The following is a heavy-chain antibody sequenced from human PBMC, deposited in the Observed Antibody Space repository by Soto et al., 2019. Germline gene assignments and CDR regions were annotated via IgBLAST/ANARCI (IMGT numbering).Heavy chain of an antibody. CDR3: SRGTYYPQSSGLHADY. CDR2: ISSDGHHQ. V-gene: IGHV3-30*04. Sequence: GGPQRLRWATSGLSFDDHAVYWVRKRSGQGLEWVAIISSDGHHQFYLDNLRGRFTVSRDNSKNTLYLQMNSLRPEDTAVYYCSRGTYYPQSSGLHADYWGPGTVVTVSS. CDR1: GLSFDDHA. J-gene: IGHJ4*02. D-gene: IGHD3-22*01.